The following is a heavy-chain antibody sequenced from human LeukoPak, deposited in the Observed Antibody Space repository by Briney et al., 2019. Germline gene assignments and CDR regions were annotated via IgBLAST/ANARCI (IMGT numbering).Heavy chain of an antibody. CDR2: SDPEDGET. CDR1: GSPLSDSS. V-gene: IGHV1-24*01. Sequence: SVKVSCKVSGSPLSDSSIHWVRQAPAKGLEYVGGSDPEDGETFHAQNFQGRVTMTEDTSIDTAYMELSSLRSEDTAVYYCVTDRARLFWYFDLWGRGPLVTVSS. J-gene: IGHJ2*01. CDR3: VTDRARLFWYFDL. D-gene: IGHD2-21*02.